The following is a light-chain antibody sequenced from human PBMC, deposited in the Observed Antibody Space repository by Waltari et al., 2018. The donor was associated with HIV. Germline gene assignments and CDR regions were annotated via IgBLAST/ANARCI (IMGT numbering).Light chain of an antibody. V-gene: IGLV1-47*01. CDR3: AAWDDSLRGV. J-gene: IGLJ3*02. CDR2: RNN. Sequence: QSMLTQPPSASGTPGQRVTISCSGRNSNIGNNYVSWYQQFPGLAPKPLIHRNNQRPAGVSDRFSGSKSGTSASLAISGLRSEDEADYYCAAWDDSLRGVFGGGTRLTVL. CDR1: NSNIGNNY.